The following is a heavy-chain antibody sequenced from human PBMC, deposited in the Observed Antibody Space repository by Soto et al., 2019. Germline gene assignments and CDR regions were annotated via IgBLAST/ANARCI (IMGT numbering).Heavy chain of an antibody. J-gene: IGHJ4*02. V-gene: IGHV3-13*04. Sequence: GGSLRLSCSASGXXXXXXXXHWVRQGPGKGLEWVSAIGTAGDTNYAGSVKGRFTISRENAKNSLYLQMNSLRAGDTAIYFCARAIGPTLFDYWGQGTLVTVSS. CDR1: GXXXXXXX. D-gene: IGHD3-22*01. CDR2: IGTAGDT. CDR3: ARAIGPTLFDY.